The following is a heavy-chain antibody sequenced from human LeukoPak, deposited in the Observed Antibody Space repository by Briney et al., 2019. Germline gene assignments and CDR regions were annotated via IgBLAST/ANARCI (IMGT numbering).Heavy chain of an antibody. D-gene: IGHD3-10*02. Sequence: GGSLRLSCAASGFTFSSYEMNWVRQAPGKGLEGGSYISSSGSTIYYTDSVKGRFTISRDNAKNSLYLQMNSLRAEDTAVYYCAELGITLIGGVWGKGTTVTISS. CDR1: GFTFSSYE. V-gene: IGHV3-48*03. J-gene: IGHJ6*04. CDR3: AELGITLIGGV. CDR2: ISSSGSTI.